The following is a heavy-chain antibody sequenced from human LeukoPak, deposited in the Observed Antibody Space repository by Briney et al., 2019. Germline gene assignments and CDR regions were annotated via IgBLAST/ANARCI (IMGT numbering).Heavy chain of an antibody. Sequence: QSGGSLRLSCAASGFTFSSYGMSWVRQAPGKGLEWVSAISGSGGSTYYADSVKGRFTISRDNAKNSLYLQMNSLRAEDTAVYYCPRGGTYYDYVWGSYLSDYWGQGTLVTVSS. V-gene: IGHV3-23*01. CDR3: PRGGTYYDYVWGSYLSDY. CDR1: GFTFSSYG. CDR2: ISGSGGST. J-gene: IGHJ4*02. D-gene: IGHD3-16*02.